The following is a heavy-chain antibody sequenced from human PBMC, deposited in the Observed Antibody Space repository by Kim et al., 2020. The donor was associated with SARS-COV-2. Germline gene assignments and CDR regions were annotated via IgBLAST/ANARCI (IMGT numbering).Heavy chain of an antibody. D-gene: IGHD1-26*01. J-gene: IGHJ6*02. CDR1: GDSVSSNSAA. Sequence: SQTLSLTCAISGDSVSSNSAAWNWIRQSPSRGLEWLGRTYYRSKWYNDYAVSVKSRITINPDTSKNQFSLQLNSVTPEDTAVYYCARVTVGARSYYYYYGMDVWGQGTTVTVSS. CDR3: ARVTVGARSYYYYYGMDV. CDR2: TYYRSKWYN. V-gene: IGHV6-1*01.